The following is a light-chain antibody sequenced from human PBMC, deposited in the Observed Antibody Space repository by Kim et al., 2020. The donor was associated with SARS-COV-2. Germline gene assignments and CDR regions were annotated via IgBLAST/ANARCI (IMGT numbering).Light chain of an antibody. CDR1: SGSSASNY. Sequence: KTVTISCTRSSGSSASNYVQWYQQRPGSAPTTVIYEDNQRHSGVPDRFSGSIDSSSNSASLTISGLKTEDEADYYWQSYDSSNHVVFGGGTQLTVL. V-gene: IGLV6-57*03. CDR3: QSYDSSNHVV. CDR2: EDN. J-gene: IGLJ2*01.